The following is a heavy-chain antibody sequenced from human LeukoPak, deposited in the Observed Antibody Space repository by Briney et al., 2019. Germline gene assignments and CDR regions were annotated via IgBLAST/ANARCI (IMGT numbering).Heavy chain of an antibody. D-gene: IGHD3-22*01. CDR2: IYHSWST. CDR1: GGSISSGGYS. J-gene: IGHJ2*01. Sequence: PSQTLSLTCAVSGGSISSGGYSWSWIRQPPGKGLEWIGYIYHSWSTYYNPSLKSRVTISVDRSKNQFSLKLSSVTAADTAVYYCARDRYYDSSGYLDWYFDLWGRGTLVTVSS. V-gene: IGHV4-30-2*01. CDR3: ARDRYYDSSGYLDWYFDL.